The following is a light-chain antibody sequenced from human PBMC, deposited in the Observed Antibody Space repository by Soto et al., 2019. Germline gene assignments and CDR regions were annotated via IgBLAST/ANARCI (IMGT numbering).Light chain of an antibody. CDR2: EVN. CDR3: CSNGGASTTYV. J-gene: IGLJ1*01. V-gene: IGLV2-23*02. Sequence: QSALTQPASVSGSPGKSITLSCTGTSSDVGNYNLVSWYQQHPGKAPKLMIYEVNKRPSGVSNRFSGSKSGNTASLTISGLQAEDEADYHCCSNGGASTTYVFGTGTKVTVL. CDR1: SSDVGNYNL.